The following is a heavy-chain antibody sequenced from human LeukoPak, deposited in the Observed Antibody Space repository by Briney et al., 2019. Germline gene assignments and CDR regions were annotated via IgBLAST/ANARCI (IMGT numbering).Heavy chain of an antibody. V-gene: IGHV1-69*01. D-gene: IGHD2-2*01. J-gene: IGHJ3*02. CDR3: AREGTIVVVPARTAFDI. CDR2: IIPIFGTA. CDR1: GGTFSSYA. Sequence: SVRVSCKASGGTFSSYAISWVRQAPGQGLEWMGGIIPIFGTANYAQKFQGRVTITADESTSTAYMELSSLRSEDTAVYYCAREGTIVVVPARTAFDIWGQGTMVTVSS.